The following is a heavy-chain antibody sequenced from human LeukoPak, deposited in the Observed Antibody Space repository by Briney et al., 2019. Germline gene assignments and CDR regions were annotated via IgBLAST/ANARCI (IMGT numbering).Heavy chain of an antibody. CDR3: AKVGMATTGVDY. Sequence: PGGSLRLSCAASGFTFSSYAMSWVRQAPGKGLEWVSAISGSGGSTYYADSVKGRFTISRDNSKNTLYLQMNSLRAAATAVYYCAKVGMATTGVDYWGQGTLVTVSS. CDR1: GFTFSSYA. CDR2: ISGSGGST. J-gene: IGHJ4*02. D-gene: IGHD5-24*01. V-gene: IGHV3-23*01.